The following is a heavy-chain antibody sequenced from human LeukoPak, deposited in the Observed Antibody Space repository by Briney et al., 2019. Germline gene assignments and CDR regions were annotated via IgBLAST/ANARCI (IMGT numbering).Heavy chain of an antibody. CDR2: ISYDGSNK. J-gene: IGHJ6*02. CDR1: GFTFSSYA. V-gene: IGHV3-30*04. Sequence: GGSLRLSCAASGFTFSSYAMHWVRQAPGKGLEWVAVISYDGSNKYYADSVKGRFTISRDNSKNTLYLQMNSLRAEDTAVYYCAKVDCSSTSCSPYYYYYGMDVWGQGTTVTVSS. D-gene: IGHD2-2*01. CDR3: AKVDCSSTSCSPYYYYYGMDV.